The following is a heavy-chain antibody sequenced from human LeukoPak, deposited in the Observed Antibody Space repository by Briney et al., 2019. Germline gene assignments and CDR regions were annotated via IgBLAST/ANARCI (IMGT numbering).Heavy chain of an antibody. CDR2: ITDSGDGT. J-gene: IGHJ4*02. CDR3: AKYSPYSSAWYCFDY. Sequence: GGSLRLSCAASGFTFSSSAMSWVRQAPGKGLEWVSSITDSGDGTYYADSVKGRFTISRDDSKNMLYLQMSSLRAEDTAVYYCAKYSPYSSAWYCFDYWGQGTLVTVSS. V-gene: IGHV3-23*01. CDR1: GFTFSSSA. D-gene: IGHD6-19*01.